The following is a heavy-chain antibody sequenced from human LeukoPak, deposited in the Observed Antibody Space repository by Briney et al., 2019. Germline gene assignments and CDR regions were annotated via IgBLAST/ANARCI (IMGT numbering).Heavy chain of an antibody. J-gene: IGHJ4*02. V-gene: IGHV3-74*01. CDR2: INTGGSTT. D-gene: IGHD5-24*01. CDR1: GFTFSSYW. Sequence: QSGGSLRLSCAASGFTFSSYWMHWVRQAPGKGLVWVSRINTGGSTTDYADSVKGRFTISRDNAKNTLYLQMNSLRAEDTAVYYCSRDLRGRDDYWGQGTLVTVSS. CDR3: SRDLRGRDDY.